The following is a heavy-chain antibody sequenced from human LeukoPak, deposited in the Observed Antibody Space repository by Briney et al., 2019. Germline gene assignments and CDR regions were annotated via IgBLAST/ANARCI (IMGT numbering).Heavy chain of an antibody. CDR2: INHSGST. CDR1: GGSFSGYY. V-gene: IGHV4-34*01. Sequence: SETLSPTCAVYGGSFSGYYWSWIRQPPGKGLEWIGEINHSGSTNYNPSLKSRVTISVDTSKNQFSLKLSSVTAADTAVYYCARGRWTTIFGVVIIPPYYFDYWGQGTLVTVSS. CDR3: ARGRWTTIFGVVIIPPYYFDY. D-gene: IGHD3-3*01. J-gene: IGHJ4*02.